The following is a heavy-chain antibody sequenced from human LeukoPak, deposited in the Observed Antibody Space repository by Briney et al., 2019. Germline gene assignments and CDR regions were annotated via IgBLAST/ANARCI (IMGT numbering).Heavy chain of an antibody. CDR2: ISGSGGST. CDR1: GFTFSSYA. J-gene: IGHJ4*02. V-gene: IGHV3-23*01. D-gene: IGHD1-7*01. CDR3: AKGREDPRDRTKHPNYYFDY. Sequence: PGGSLRLSCAASGFTFSSYAMSWVRQAPGKGLEWVSAISGSGGSTYYADSVKGRFTISRDNSKNTLYLQMNSLRAEDTAVYYCAKGREDPRDRTKHPNYYFDYWGQGTLVTVSS.